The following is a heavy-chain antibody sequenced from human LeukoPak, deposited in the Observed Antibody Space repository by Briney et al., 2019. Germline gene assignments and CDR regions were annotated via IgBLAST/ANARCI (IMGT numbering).Heavy chain of an antibody. CDR2: IKQDGSEK. V-gene: IGHV3-7*01. CDR1: GFTFSSYW. D-gene: IGHD6-13*01. CDR3: ARPGSSSSGGGAFDI. J-gene: IGHJ3*02. Sequence: GGSLRLSCAASGFTFSSYWMSWVRQAPGKGLEWVANIKQDGSEKYYVDSVKGRFTISRDNAKNTLYLQMNSLRAEDTAVYYCARPGSSSSGGGAFDIWGQGTMVTVSS.